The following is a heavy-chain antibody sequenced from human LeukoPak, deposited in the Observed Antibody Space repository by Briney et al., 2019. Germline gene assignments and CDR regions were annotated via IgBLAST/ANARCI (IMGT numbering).Heavy chain of an antibody. J-gene: IGHJ3*02. CDR2: IIPIFGTA. CDR1: GGTFSSYA. CDR3: ARSEAEDDAFDI. V-gene: IGHV1-69*01. Sequence: SVKVSCKASGGTFSSYAISWARQAPGQGLKWMGGIIPIFGTANYAQKFQGRVTITADESTSTAYMELSSLRSEDTAVYYCARSEAEDDAFDIWGQGTMVTVSS.